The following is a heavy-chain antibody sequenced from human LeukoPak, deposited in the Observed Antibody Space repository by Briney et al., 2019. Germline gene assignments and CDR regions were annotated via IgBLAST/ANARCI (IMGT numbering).Heavy chain of an antibody. CDR1: GYTFTSYY. CDR3: AGGSFYYYDSSGYLNAFDI. Sequence: ASVKVSCKASGYTFTSYYIHWVRQAPGQGLEWMGWISAYNGNTNYAQKLQGRVTMTTDTSTSTAYMELRSLRSDDTAVYYCAGGSFYYYDSSGYLNAFDIWGQGTMVTVSS. J-gene: IGHJ3*02. V-gene: IGHV1-18*04. CDR2: ISAYNGNT. D-gene: IGHD3-22*01.